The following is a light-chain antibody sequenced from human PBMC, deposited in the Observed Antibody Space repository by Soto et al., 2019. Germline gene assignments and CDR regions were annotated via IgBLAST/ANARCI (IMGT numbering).Light chain of an antibody. Sequence: QSLLTQPRSVSGSPGQSVTISCTGTSSDVGGYNYVSWYQQHPGKAPKLIIYDVTKRPSGVPDRFSGSKSGNTASLTISGLQAEDEADYYCCSYAGTYTLWVFGGGTKLTVL. CDR2: DVT. J-gene: IGLJ3*02. CDR3: CSYAGTYTLWV. V-gene: IGLV2-11*01. CDR1: SSDVGGYNY.